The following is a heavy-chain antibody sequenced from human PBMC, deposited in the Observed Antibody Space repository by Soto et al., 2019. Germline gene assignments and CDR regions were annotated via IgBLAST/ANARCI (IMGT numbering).Heavy chain of an antibody. CDR2: IVVASGYS. CDR3: AADVIGVAGDFDH. Sequence: LVQSGPDVKKPGTSVKVSCKTSGVTFGSSAVQWVRHVRGQRLEWIGWIVVASGYSNVAQKFQDRVSLTRDLSTNTAFMELSSLTSEDSAMYYCAADVIGVAGDFDHWGQGTLVSVSS. D-gene: IGHD6-19*01. J-gene: IGHJ4*02. CDR1: GVTFGSSA. V-gene: IGHV1-58*01.